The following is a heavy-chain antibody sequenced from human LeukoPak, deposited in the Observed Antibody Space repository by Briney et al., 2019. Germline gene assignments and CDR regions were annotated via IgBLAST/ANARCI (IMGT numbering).Heavy chain of an antibody. J-gene: IGHJ4*02. CDR1: GGSFSGYY. D-gene: IGHD3-10*01. CDR2: IYYGGST. Sequence: SETLSLTCAVYGGSFSGYYWSWIRQPPGKGLEWIGSIYYGGSTYYNPSLKSRVTISVDTSKNQFSLKLSSVTAADTAVYYCAKRGPYYYGSGSYYKGAQYYFDSWGQGPLVTVSS. CDR3: AKRGPYYYGSGSYYKGAQYYFDS. V-gene: IGHV4-34*01.